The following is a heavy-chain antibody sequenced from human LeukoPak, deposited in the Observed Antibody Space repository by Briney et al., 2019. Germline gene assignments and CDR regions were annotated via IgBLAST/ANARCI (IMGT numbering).Heavy chain of an antibody. CDR2: IDPTDSYT. CDR3: ARTAQDFYDSGGPGY. Sequence: GQSLRISCKGSGYAFTTYLISWVRQMPGKGLGWMGMIDPTDSYTNYSPSSQGHVTISADKSISTAYLQWSSLKTSDTAMYYCARTAQDFYDSGGPGYWGQGTLVTVSS. J-gene: IGHJ4*02. CDR1: GYAFTTYL. D-gene: IGHD3-10*01. V-gene: IGHV5-10-1*01.